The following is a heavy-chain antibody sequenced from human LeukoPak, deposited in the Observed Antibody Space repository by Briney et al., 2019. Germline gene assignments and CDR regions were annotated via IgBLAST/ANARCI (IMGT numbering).Heavy chain of an antibody. D-gene: IGHD3-16*02. V-gene: IGHV3-9*03. J-gene: IGHJ4*02. CDR1: GFTFDDYA. CDR2: ISWNSGSI. Sequence: GGSLRPSCAASGFTFDDYAMHWVRQAPGKGLEWVSGISWNSGSIGYADSVKGRFTISRDNAKNSLYLQMNSLRAEDMALYYCAKDSDYVWGSYRSSFDYWGQGTLATVSS. CDR3: AKDSDYVWGSYRSSFDY.